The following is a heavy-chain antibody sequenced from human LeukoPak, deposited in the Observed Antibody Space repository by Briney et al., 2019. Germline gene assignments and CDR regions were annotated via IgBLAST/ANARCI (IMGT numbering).Heavy chain of an antibody. CDR2: INHRGRT. CDR1: AGLFSGFY. CDR3: ARVGRLYYYDSSGSFDY. J-gene: IGHJ4*02. V-gene: IGHV4-34*01. Sequence: SETLSLTRAVDAGLFSGFYGSWISQPQGKWRGWNGAINHRGRTNHNPSLKSPVTISVDTSKNQFSLKLSSVTAADTAVYYCARVGRLYYYDSSGSFDYWGQGTLVTVSS. D-gene: IGHD3-22*01.